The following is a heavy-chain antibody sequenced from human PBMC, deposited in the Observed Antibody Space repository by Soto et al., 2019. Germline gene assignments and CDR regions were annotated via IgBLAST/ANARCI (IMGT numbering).Heavy chain of an antibody. CDR1: GGSFSGYY. D-gene: IGHD4-17*01. CDR2: INHSGST. J-gene: IGHJ4*02. Sequence: SETRSLTCAVYGGSFSGYYWSWIRQPPGKGLEWIGEINHSGSTNYNPSLKSRVTISVDTSKNQFSLKLSSVTAADTAVYYCARVGGDYENDYWGQGTLVTVSS. V-gene: IGHV4-34*01. CDR3: ARVGGDYENDY.